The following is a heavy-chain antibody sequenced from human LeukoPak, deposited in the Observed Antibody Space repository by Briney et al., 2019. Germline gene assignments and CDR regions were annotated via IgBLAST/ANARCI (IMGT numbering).Heavy chain of an antibody. J-gene: IGHJ4*02. CDR1: GGSISSYY. CDR2: IYYSGST. Sequence: SETLSLTCTVSGGSISSYYWSWIRQPPGKGLEWIGYIYYSGSTYYNPSLKSRVTISVDTSKNQFSLKLSSVTAADTAVYYCARATGRGGIDYWGQGTLVTVSS. V-gene: IGHV4-59*12. D-gene: IGHD1-1*01. CDR3: ARATGRGGIDY.